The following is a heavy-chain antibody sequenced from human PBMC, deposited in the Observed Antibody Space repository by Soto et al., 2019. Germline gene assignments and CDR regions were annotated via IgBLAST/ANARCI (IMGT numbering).Heavy chain of an antibody. CDR1: GDSISTDYY. V-gene: IGHV4-30-4*01. CDR2: IHYSGST. Sequence: KTSETLSLTCTASGDSISTDYYWSWIRQPPGKSLEWIGYIHYSGSTYYNPSLKSRLAMSVDTSTNQFSLSLSSVTAADTAVYYCARLRVSYYHDSGNYCFDYWGQGALVTVSS. CDR3: ARLRVSYYHDSGNYCFDY. D-gene: IGHD3-22*01. J-gene: IGHJ4*02.